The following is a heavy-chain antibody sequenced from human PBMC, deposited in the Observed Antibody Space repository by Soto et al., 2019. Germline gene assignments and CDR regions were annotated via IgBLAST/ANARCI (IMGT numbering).Heavy chain of an antibody. Sequence: QVQLVESGGGVVQPGRSLRLSCAASGFTFSSYAMHWVRKAPGKGLEWVAVISYDGSNKYYADSVKGRFTISRDNSKNTLYLQMNSLRAEDTAVYYCARGPYGYFDYWGQGTLVTVSS. J-gene: IGHJ4*02. CDR2: ISYDGSNK. CDR3: ARGPYGYFDY. V-gene: IGHV3-30-3*01. D-gene: IGHD4-17*01. CDR1: GFTFSSYA.